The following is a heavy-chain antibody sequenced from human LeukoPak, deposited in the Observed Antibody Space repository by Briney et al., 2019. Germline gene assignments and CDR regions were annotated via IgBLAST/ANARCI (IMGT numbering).Heavy chain of an antibody. CDR1: GGSFSGYY. Sequence: SETLSLTCAVYGGSFSGYYWSWIRQPPGKGLEWIGEINHSGSTNYNPSLKSRVTISVDTSKNQFSLKLSSVTAADTAVYYCARRITIFGVVIRRLNFDYWGQGTLVTVSS. CDR3: ARRITIFGVVIRRLNFDY. CDR2: INHSGST. V-gene: IGHV4-34*01. J-gene: IGHJ4*02. D-gene: IGHD3-3*01.